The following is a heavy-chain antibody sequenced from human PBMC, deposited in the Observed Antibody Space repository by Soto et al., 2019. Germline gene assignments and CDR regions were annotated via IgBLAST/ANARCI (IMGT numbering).Heavy chain of an antibody. CDR1: GGSISSSSYY. J-gene: IGHJ4*02. D-gene: IGHD1-26*01. Sequence: SETLSLTCTVSGGSISSSSYYWGWIRQPPGKGLEWIGSIYYSGSTYYNPSLKSRVTISVDTSKNQFSLKLSSVTAADTAVYYCARSVGSPDRDGREWEPFFDYWGQGTLVTVSS. CDR2: IYYSGST. CDR3: ARSVGSPDRDGREWEPFFDY. V-gene: IGHV4-39*01.